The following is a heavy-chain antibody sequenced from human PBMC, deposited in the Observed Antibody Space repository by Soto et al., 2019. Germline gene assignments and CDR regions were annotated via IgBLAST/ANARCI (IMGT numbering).Heavy chain of an antibody. CDR1: GYTFTSYG. Sequence: GASVRVSCKASGYTFTSYGISWVRQAPGQGLEWMGWISAYNGNTNYAQKLQGRVTMTTDTSTSTAYMELRSLRSDDTAVYYCARVATVTEEVFFDYWGQGTLVTVSS. CDR3: ARVATVTEEVFFDY. CDR2: ISAYNGNT. V-gene: IGHV1-18*01. D-gene: IGHD4-17*01. J-gene: IGHJ4*02.